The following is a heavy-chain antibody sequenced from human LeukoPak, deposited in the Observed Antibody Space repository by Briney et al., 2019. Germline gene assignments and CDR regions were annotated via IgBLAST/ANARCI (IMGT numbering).Heavy chain of an antibody. CDR1: GFILSKYG. V-gene: IGHV3-30*02. Sequence: GRSLSLSCAADGFILSKYGFDWVSQAAGKGLGWLAFIRLVGSNYSYADSVKGRFTTSRDNSKSTVYLQMSSLRVEDTAIYHCAREWGRGTSGSGWYNWFDPWGQGTLVTVSS. D-gene: IGHD6-19*01. J-gene: IGHJ5*02. CDR3: AREWGRGTSGSGWYNWFDP. CDR2: IRLVGSNY.